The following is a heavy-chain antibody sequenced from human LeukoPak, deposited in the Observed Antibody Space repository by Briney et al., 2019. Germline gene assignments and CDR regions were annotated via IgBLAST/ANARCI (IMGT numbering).Heavy chain of an antibody. CDR1: GFTFSGYA. Sequence: GGSLRLSCTASGFTFSGYAMSWVRQAPGKGLDWVSGLSGSGASTYFADSVKGRFTISRDNSKNTLYLQMNSLRDEDSAAYYCARVYLERLTAGYFDHWGQGTWVTVSP. CDR3: ARVYLERLTAGYFDH. CDR2: LSGSGAST. D-gene: IGHD2-8*01. V-gene: IGHV3-23*01. J-gene: IGHJ4*02.